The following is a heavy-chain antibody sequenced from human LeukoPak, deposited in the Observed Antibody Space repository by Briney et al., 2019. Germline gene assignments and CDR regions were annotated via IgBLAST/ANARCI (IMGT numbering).Heavy chain of an antibody. CDR3: ARSYLEMVSAS. D-gene: IGHD3-10*01. J-gene: IGHJ5*02. CDR1: GFTFSSYS. V-gene: IGHV3-21*01. Sequence: PGGSLRLSCAASGFTFSSYSMNWVRQAPGKGLEWVSSISSSSYIYYADSVKGRFTISRDNAKNSLYLQMNSLRVEDTAVYYCARSYLEMVSASWGQGTLVTVSS. CDR2: ISSSSYI.